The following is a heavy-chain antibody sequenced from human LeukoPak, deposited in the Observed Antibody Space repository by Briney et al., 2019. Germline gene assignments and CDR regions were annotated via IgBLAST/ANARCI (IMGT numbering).Heavy chain of an antibody. CDR1: GYTFTMYG. J-gene: IGHJ6*03. D-gene: IGHD3/OR15-3a*01. Sequence: ASVTVSCKASGYTFTMYGITWVRQAPGQGLEWMGWISAYNDNTNYAQNLQDRVTMTTDASTSTVYMELRSLGSGDTAVYYCARGHRLVIIRPFYYYYMGVWGKGTTVTVSS. CDR2: ISAYNDNT. V-gene: IGHV1-18*01. CDR3: ARGHRLVIIRPFYYYYMGV.